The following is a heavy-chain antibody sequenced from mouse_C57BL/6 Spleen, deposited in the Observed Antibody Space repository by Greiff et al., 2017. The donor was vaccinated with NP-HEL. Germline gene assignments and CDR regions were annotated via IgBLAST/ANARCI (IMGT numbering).Heavy chain of an antibody. V-gene: IGHV1-76*01. J-gene: IGHJ3*01. Sequence: VQLQQSGAELVRPGASVKLSCKASGYTFTDYYINWVKQRPGQGLEWIARIYPGSGNTYYNEKFKGKATLTAEISSSTAYMQLSSLTSEDSAVYFCARGVTTVVASPCAYWGQGTLVTVSA. D-gene: IGHD1-1*01. CDR1: GYTFTDYY. CDR3: ARGVTTVVASPCAY. CDR2: IYPGSGNT.